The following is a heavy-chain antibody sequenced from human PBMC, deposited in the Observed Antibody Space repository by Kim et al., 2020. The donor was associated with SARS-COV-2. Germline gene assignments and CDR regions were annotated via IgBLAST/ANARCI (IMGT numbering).Heavy chain of an antibody. Sequence: GESLKISCKGSGYSFTSYWIGWVRQMPGKGLEWMGIIYPGDSDTRYSPSFQGQVTISADKSISTAYLQWSSLKASDTAMYYCARQTSRETGYSSGWADYWGQGTLVTVSS. CDR3: ARQTSRETGYSSGWADY. CDR2: IYPGDSDT. J-gene: IGHJ4*02. V-gene: IGHV5-51*01. CDR1: GYSFTSYW. D-gene: IGHD6-19*01.